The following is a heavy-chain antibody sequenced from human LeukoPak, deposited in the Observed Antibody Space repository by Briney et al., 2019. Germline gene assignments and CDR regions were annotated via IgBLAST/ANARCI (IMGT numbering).Heavy chain of an antibody. Sequence: ASVKVSCKASGYTFTSYDINWVRQATGQGLEWMGWISPYNGNTNYAQKLQGRVTMTTDTSTSTAYMELWSLTSDDTAVYYCARGGVTSVVDVWGKGTTVTISS. CDR1: GYTFTSYD. D-gene: IGHD4-23*01. CDR3: ARGGVTSVVDV. J-gene: IGHJ6*04. V-gene: IGHV1-18*01. CDR2: ISPYNGNT.